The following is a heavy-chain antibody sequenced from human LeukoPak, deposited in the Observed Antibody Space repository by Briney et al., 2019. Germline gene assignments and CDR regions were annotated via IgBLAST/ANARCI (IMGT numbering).Heavy chain of an antibody. CDR1: GYTFTSYY. Sequence: RASVKVSCKASGYTFTSYYMHWVRQAPGQGLEWMGIINPSGGSTSYAQKFQGRVTMTRDTSTSTVYMELSSLRSEDTAVYYCARVYYGSGSYPGSLDYWGQGTLVTVSS. J-gene: IGHJ4*02. V-gene: IGHV1-46*01. CDR2: INPSGGST. D-gene: IGHD3-10*01. CDR3: ARVYYGSGSYPGSLDY.